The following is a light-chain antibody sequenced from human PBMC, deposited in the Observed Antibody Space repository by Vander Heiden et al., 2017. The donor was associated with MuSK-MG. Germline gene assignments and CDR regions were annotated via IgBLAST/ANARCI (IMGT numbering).Light chain of an antibody. CDR3: QRCYTTLFT. Sequence: DIQMTQSPSSLSASVGDRVTITCRASQSISSYLNWYQQKPVKAPKLLIYAASSLQSGVPSRFSGSRSGTDFTLTIRSLHPEDIATYYCQRCYTTLFTFGPGTKVDIK. CDR1: QSISSY. CDR2: AAS. J-gene: IGKJ3*01. V-gene: IGKV1-39*01.